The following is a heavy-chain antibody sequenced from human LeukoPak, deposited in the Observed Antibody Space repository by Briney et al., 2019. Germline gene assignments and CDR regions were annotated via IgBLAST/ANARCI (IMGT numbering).Heavy chain of an antibody. Sequence: GGSLRLSCAASGFTVSGNYMSWVRQAPGKGLEWVSVIYSGGSTYYADSVKGRFTISRDNSKNTLYLQMNSLRAEDTAVYYCARGRYYYDSSGYYPNSDWGQGTLVTVSS. V-gene: IGHV3-66*01. CDR3: ARGRYYYDSSGYYPNSD. J-gene: IGHJ4*02. D-gene: IGHD3-22*01. CDR1: GFTVSGNY. CDR2: IYSGGST.